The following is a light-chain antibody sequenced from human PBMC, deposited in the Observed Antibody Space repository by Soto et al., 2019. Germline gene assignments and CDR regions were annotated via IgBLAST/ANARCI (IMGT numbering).Light chain of an antibody. Sequence: ESVLTQSPGTLSLSPGERATLSCRASQSVSSSYLAWYQQKPGQAPRLLIYGASSRATGIPDRFSGSGSGTDFTLTISRLEPEDFAVYYCQQYATAPLTFGGGTKLEIK. CDR2: GAS. CDR1: QSVSSSY. J-gene: IGKJ4*01. CDR3: QQYATAPLT. V-gene: IGKV3-20*01.